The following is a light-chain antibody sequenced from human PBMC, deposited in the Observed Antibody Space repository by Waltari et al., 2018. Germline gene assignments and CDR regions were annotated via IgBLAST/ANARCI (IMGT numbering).Light chain of an antibody. J-gene: IGKJ1*01. CDR2: DAS. CDR3: QKYVSLPAT. Sequence: IVLTQSPGTLSLSPGERAPPPCRASQSVSKYLAWYQQNPGQAPRLLIYDASTRATGIPDRFSGSGSGTDFSLTISRLEPEDFAVYYCQKYVSLPATFGQGTKVEIK. V-gene: IGKV3-20*01. CDR1: QSVSKY.